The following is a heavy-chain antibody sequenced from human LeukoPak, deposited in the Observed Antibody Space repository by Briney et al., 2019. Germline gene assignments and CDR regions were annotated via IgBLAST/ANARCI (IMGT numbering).Heavy chain of an antibody. CDR2: ISGSGGKT. Sequence: PGGXXRLSCAASGFTFSTYTMSWVRQAPGKGLEWVSAISGSGGKTYYADSVKGGFTISRDNSKNTLYLQMDSLRADDTAVYYCAKAAFSRTSYFDYWGQGTLVTASS. V-gene: IGHV3-23*01. J-gene: IGHJ4*02. D-gene: IGHD3-3*02. CDR3: AKAAFSRTSYFDY. CDR1: GFTFSTYT.